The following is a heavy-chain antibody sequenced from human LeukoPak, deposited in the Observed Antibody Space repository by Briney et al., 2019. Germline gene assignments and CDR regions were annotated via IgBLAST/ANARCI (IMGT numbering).Heavy chain of an antibody. V-gene: IGHV4-59*01. Sequence: SETLSLTCTVSGDSISSYYWSWIRQPPGKGLEWIGYIYYSGSTNYNPSLKSRVTISVDTSKNQFSLKLSSVTAADTAVYYCARGGAYSYGYHWFDPWGQGTLVTVSS. CDR2: IYYSGST. J-gene: IGHJ5*02. CDR1: GDSISSYY. CDR3: ARGGAYSYGYHWFDP. D-gene: IGHD5-18*01.